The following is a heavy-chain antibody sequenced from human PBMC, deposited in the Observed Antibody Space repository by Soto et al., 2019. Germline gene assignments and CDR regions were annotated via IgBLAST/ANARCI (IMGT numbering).Heavy chain of an antibody. V-gene: IGHV3-64D*06. Sequence: HPGGSLRLSCSASGFTFRSYAIHWVRQAPGKGLEYVSALSGDGRSTYYADSVKGRFTVFRDNSKNTLFLQMSSLRVEDTAVCYCVKGNWAYSYNNWFDPWGQGTLVTVSS. J-gene: IGHJ5*02. CDR1: GFTFRSYA. CDR3: VKGNWAYSYNNWFDP. CDR2: LSGDGRST. D-gene: IGHD5-18*01.